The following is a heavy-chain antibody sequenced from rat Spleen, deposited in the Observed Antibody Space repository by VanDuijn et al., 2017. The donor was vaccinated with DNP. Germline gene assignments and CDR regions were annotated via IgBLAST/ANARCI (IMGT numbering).Heavy chain of an antibody. CDR1: GFSLTSNS. Sequence: QVQLKESGPGLVQPSQTLSLTCTVSGFSLTSNSVHWVRQPPGKGLEWVGAIWSGGSTDYNSALKSRLSISRDTSKSQVFLKMNSLQTEDTAIYFCTRWPEYWGQGVMVTVSS. J-gene: IGHJ2*01. CDR2: IWSGGST. CDR3: TRWPEY. V-gene: IGHV2-1*01.